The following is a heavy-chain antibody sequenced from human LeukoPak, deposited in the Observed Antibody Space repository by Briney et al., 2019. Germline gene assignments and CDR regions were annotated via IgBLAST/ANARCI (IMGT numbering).Heavy chain of an antibody. V-gene: IGHV4-4*07. CDR1: GGPISSYY. CDR2: IYPSGST. J-gene: IGHJ4*02. CDR3: ARDRSGYSEYYFDF. Sequence: MASETLSLTCTVSGGPISSYYWSWIRQPAGKGLEWIGRIYPSGSTNYNPSLKSRVTITIDKSKNQFSLRLTSVTAADPAVYYCARDRSGYSEYYFDFWGQGTLVSVSS. D-gene: IGHD5-12*01.